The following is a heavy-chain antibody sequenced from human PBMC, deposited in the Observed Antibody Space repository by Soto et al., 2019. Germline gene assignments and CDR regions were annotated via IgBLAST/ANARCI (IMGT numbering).Heavy chain of an antibody. CDR1: GYSFTSHW. CDR3: AGGGVRGVITRTRDYYGMDV. D-gene: IGHD3-10*01. Sequence: GESLKISCKGSGYSFTSHWIGWVRQVPGKGLKWMGIIYPGDSHTRYSPSFQGQVTISADKSISTAYLQWSSLKASDTAMYYCAGGGVRGVITRTRDYYGMDVWGQGTTVTVSS. J-gene: IGHJ6*02. V-gene: IGHV5-51*01. CDR2: IYPGDSHT.